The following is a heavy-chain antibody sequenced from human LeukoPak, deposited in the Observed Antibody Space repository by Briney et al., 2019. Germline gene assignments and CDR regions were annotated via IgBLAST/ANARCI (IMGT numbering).Heavy chain of an antibody. CDR3: ARDAASPYCSGGSCYSGGYYYYYMDV. CDR1: GYTFTGYY. D-gene: IGHD2-15*01. J-gene: IGHJ6*03. Sequence: ASLKVSCKASGYTFTGYYMHWVRQAPGQGLEWLGWINLNSGGTSYAQQFQGRVTMTRDTSITSAYLELSSLRSDDTAVYYCARDAASPYCSGGSCYSGGYYYYYMDVWGKGTTVTVSS. CDR2: INLNSGGT. V-gene: IGHV1-2*02.